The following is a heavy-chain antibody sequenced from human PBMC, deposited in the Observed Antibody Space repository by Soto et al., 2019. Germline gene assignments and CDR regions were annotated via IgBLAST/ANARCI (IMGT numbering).Heavy chain of an antibody. V-gene: IGHV4-34*01. J-gene: IGHJ6*03. Sequence: SETLSLTCAVYGGSFSGYYWSWIRQPPGKGLEWIGEINHSGSTNYNPSLKRRVTISVDTSKNQFSLKRISVTAADTAVYYSARGALSYYYYYMDAWGKGTTVTVSS. CDR1: GGSFSGYY. CDR3: ARGALSYYYYYMDA. CDR2: INHSGST.